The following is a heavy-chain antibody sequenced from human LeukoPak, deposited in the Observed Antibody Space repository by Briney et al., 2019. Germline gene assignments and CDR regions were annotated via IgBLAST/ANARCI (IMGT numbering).Heavy chain of an antibody. Sequence: GTSLRLSCAASGFTFSYFDMHWVRQAPGKGLEWVATICYDGSNKSYADSVKGRFTISRDNSKKTLHLQMNSLRTEDTAVYYCARGLSYGSGTSPANWFDPWGQGTLATVSS. V-gene: IGHV3-33*01. CDR2: ICYDGSNK. CDR1: GFTFSYFD. J-gene: IGHJ5*02. CDR3: ARGLSYGSGTSPANWFDP. D-gene: IGHD3-10*01.